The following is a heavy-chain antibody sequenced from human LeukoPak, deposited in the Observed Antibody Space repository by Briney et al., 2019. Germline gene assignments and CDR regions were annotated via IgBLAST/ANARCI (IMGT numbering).Heavy chain of an antibody. CDR3: AKYAHGSGTSFDP. CDR1: GFTFSNYA. V-gene: IGHV3-23*01. CDR2: ISGSGAVA. J-gene: IGHJ5*02. Sequence: GGSLRLSCAASGFTFSNYAMSWVRQAPGKGLEWVSGISGSGAVAYYADSVKGRFTISRDNAKNSVYLQMSSLRAEDTAVYHCAKYAHGSGTSFDPWGQGTLVTVSS. D-gene: IGHD3-10*01.